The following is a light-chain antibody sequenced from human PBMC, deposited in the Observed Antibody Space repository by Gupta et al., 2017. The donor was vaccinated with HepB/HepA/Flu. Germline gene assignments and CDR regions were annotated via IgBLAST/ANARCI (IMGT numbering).Light chain of an antibody. CDR3: MQGKHWPGT. CDR1: QSLLYTDGYTY. J-gene: IGKJ2*01. CDR2: KVS. Sequence: DVVMTQSPLSLSVTLGQPASISCRSSQSLLYTDGYTYLNWFQQRPGQSPRRLIYKVSNRDSGVPDRFSGSGSGTDFTLKISRVEAEDVGVYYCMQGKHWPGTFGQGTKLEIK. V-gene: IGKV2-30*01.